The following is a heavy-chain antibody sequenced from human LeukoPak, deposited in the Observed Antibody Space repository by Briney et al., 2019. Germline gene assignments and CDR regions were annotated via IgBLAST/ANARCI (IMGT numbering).Heavy chain of an antibody. V-gene: IGHV4-34*01. D-gene: IGHD3-10*01. CDR2: INHSGST. Sequence: SETLSLTCAVSGGSFSGYYWSWIRQPPGKGLEWIGEINHSGSTNYNPSLKSRVTISVDTSKNQFSLKLSSVTAADTAVYYCARSKSVLWSEEPRGLFYWGQGTLVTVSS. J-gene: IGHJ4*02. CDR3: ARSKSVLWSEEPRGLFY. CDR1: GGSFSGYY.